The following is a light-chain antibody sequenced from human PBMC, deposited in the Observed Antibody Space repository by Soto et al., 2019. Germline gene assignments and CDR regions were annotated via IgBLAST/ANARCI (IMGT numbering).Light chain of an antibody. CDR3: QQYGSSPLT. CDR2: AAS. Sequence: IVLTQAPGTLSLSPGERASLSCRASQSVSANSLAWYKQKPGQAPRLLIYAASSRATGIPDRFSGSGSGTDFTLSISRVETEDFAVYYCQQYGSSPLTFGGGTKVEIK. V-gene: IGKV3-20*01. CDR1: QSVSANS. J-gene: IGKJ4*01.